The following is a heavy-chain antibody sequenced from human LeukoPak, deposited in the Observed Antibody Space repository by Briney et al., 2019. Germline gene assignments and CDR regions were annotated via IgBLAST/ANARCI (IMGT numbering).Heavy chain of an antibody. CDR2: IYYSGST. Sequence: SQTLSLTCTVSGGSISSGGYYWSWIRQHPGKGLEWIGYIYYSGSTYYNPSLKSRVTISVDTPKNQFSLKLSSVTAADTAVYYCARGHNDCSSTSCYSLVDPWGQGTLVTVSS. CDR3: ARGHNDCSSTSCYSLVDP. CDR1: GGSISSGGYY. D-gene: IGHD2-2*01. J-gene: IGHJ5*02. V-gene: IGHV4-31*03.